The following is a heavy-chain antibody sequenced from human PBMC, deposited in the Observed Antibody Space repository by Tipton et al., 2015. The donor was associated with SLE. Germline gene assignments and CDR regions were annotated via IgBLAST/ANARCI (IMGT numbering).Heavy chain of an antibody. D-gene: IGHD6-19*01. Sequence: TLSLTCTVSGVSISSRSYYWGWFCQPPGKGLEWIGSIYYSGSTYYNPSLKSRVTISVDTSKNQFSLKLRSVTAADTAVYYCARHEGAVAPGGIDRWGQGTLPSVSP. J-gene: IGHJ4*01. CDR1: GVSISSRSYY. CDR3: ARHEGAVAPGGIDR. CDR2: IYYSGST. V-gene: IGHV4-39*07.